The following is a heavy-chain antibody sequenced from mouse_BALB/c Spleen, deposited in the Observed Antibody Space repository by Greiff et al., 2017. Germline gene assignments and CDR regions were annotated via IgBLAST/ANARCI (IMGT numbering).Heavy chain of an antibody. CDR3: TRDDYDGGVGY. CDR1: GYTFTSYY. V-gene: IGHV1S81*02. CDR2: INPSNGGT. D-gene: IGHD2-4*01. Sequence: QVQLQQPGAELVKPGASVKLSCKASGYTFTSYYMYWVKQRPGQGLEWIGGINPSNGGTNFNEKFKSKATLTVDKSSSTAYMQLSSLTSEDSAVYYCTRDDYDGGVGYWGQGTTLTVSS. J-gene: IGHJ2*01.